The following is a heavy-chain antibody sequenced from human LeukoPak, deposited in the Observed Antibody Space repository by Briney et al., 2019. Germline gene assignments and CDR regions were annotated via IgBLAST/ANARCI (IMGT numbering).Heavy chain of an antibody. CDR3: ARGGSGSYYDYYFDY. D-gene: IGHD3-10*01. V-gene: IGHV4-38-2*01. CDR1: GYSISSGYY. CDR2: IYHSGST. Sequence: SETLSLTCAVSGYSISSGYYWGWIRQPPGKGLEWIGSIYHSGSTYYNPSLKSRATISVDTSKNQFSLKLSSVTAADTAVYYCARGGSGSYYDYYFDYWGQGTLVTVSS. J-gene: IGHJ4*02.